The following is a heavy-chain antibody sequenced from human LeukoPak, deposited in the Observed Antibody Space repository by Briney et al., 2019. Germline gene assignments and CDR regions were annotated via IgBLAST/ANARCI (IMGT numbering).Heavy chain of an antibody. CDR3: ARDYGGYDLDI. D-gene: IGHD5-12*01. J-gene: IGHJ3*02. CDR2: IYTSGST. CDR1: GGSISSGSYY. V-gene: IGHV4-61*02. Sequence: SETLSLTCTVSGGSISSGSYYWSWIRQPAGKGLEWIGRIYTSGSTNYNPSLKSRVTISVDTSKNQFSLKLSSVTAADTAVYYCARDYGGYDLDIWGQGTMVTVSS.